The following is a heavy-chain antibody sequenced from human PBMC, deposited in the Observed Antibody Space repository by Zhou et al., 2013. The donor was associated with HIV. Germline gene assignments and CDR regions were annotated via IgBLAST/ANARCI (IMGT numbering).Heavy chain of an antibody. CDR1: GYSFTTYG. J-gene: IGHJ4*02. CDR3: ARYTGDSNGWYYFDL. D-gene: IGHD6-19*01. CDR2: ISGYNGDT. Sequence: QVQLVQSGPEVKKPGASVKVSCTASGYSFTTYGISWVRQAPGQGLEWMGWISGYNGDTNYAQKVQGRVIMTTDTSTSTAYMELRSLRSDDTAVYYCARYTGDSNGWYYFDLWGQGTLVTVSS. V-gene: IGHV1-18*01.